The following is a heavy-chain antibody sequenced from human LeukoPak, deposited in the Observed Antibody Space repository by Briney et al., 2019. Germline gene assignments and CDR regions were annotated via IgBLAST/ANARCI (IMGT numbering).Heavy chain of an antibody. Sequence: ASVKVSCKASGYSFTSHALNWLRQAPGQGPEWMGWLNTNTGNPTYAQGFTGRFVFSLDTSVSTAYLQISSLEAEDTAVYYCARTFDDYYGMDVWGQGTTVTVSS. D-gene: IGHD3-9*01. CDR3: ARTFDDYYGMDV. V-gene: IGHV7-4-1*02. CDR2: LNTNTGNP. CDR1: GYSFTSHA. J-gene: IGHJ6*02.